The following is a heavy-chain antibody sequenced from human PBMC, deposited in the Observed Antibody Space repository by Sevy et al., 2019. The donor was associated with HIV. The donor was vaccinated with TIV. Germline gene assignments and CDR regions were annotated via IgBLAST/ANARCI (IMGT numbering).Heavy chain of an antibody. Sequence: ASVKVSCKASGYTFTSYDINWVRQATGQGLEWMGGMNPNSGNTGYAQKFQGRVTMNRNTYISKAYMELSSLGSDDTAGYYCAIAGSGSYGCFDPWGQGTLVTVSS. CDR3: AIAGSGSYGCFDP. J-gene: IGHJ5*02. V-gene: IGHV1-8*01. CDR1: GYTFTSYD. D-gene: IGHD3-10*01. CDR2: MNPNSGNT.